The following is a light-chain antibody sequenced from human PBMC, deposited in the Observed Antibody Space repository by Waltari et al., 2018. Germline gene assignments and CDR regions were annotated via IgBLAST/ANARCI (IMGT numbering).Light chain of an antibody. CDR2: EVT. Sequence: QSALTQPASVSGSPGQSITISCTGTSNDVGTYNLVSCYQHHPGKAPKLLIYEVTKSPSGLSNRFSGCKSGNTASLTISGLQAEDEGDYYCCSYAGSSTLVVFGGGTHLTVL. CDR1: SNDVGTYNL. CDR3: CSYAGSSTLVV. V-gene: IGLV2-23*02. J-gene: IGLJ7*01.